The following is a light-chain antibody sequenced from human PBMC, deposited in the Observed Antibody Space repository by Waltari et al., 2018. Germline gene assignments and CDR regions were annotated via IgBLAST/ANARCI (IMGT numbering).Light chain of an antibody. CDR3: QQTYTSPQN. V-gene: IGKV1-39*01. CDR2: DAA. Sequence: DIQLTQSPSSLSASVGDRVTITCRASQSITNYLNWYQKKPGKAPQLLIYDAASLQSGVPSRFSGSGSGTDFTLSINGLQPEDFAIYFSQQTYTSPQNFGQGTRV. J-gene: IGKJ1*01. CDR1: QSITNY.